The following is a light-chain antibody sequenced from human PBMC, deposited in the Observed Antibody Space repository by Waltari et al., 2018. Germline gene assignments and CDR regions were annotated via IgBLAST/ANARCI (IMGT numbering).Light chain of an antibody. CDR1: QSLSKRD. CDR2: GAS. V-gene: IGKV3-20*01. J-gene: IGKJ2*01. Sequence: VLTQSPGTLSLSPGERVTLSCRASQSLSKRDVAWYQQKPGQAPRLLIYGASSRAAGIPDRFSCSGSGTDFTLTISRLEPEDFAMYYCQQYGSSVMYTFGQGTKLEIK. CDR3: QQYGSSVMYT.